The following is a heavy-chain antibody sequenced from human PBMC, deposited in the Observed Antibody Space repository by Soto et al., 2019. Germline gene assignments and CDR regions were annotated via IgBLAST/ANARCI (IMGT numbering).Heavy chain of an antibody. CDR1: GGSISSYY. V-gene: IGHV4-59*08. Sequence: SETLSLTCTVSGGSISSYYWSWIRQPPGKGLEWIGYIYYSGSTNYNPSLKSRVTISVDTSKNQFSLKLSSVTAADTAVYYCARHIGAYYDNNGYPYFDYWGQGTLVTVSS. J-gene: IGHJ4*02. D-gene: IGHD3-22*01. CDR3: ARHIGAYYDNNGYPYFDY. CDR2: IYYSGST.